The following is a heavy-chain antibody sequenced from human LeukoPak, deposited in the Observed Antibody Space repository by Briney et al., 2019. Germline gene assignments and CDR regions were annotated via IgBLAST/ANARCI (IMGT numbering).Heavy chain of an antibody. J-gene: IGHJ4*02. V-gene: IGHV4-4*07. CDR2: IYTSGST. Sequence: SETLSLTCTVSGGSISSYYWSWIRQPAGKGLEWIGRIYTSGSTNYNPSPKSRVTMSVDTSKNQFSLKLSSVTAADTAVYYCATGVGTYYDILTGYYTNDYWGQGTLVTVSS. D-gene: IGHD3-9*01. CDR3: ATGVGTYYDILTGYYTNDY. CDR1: GGSISSYY.